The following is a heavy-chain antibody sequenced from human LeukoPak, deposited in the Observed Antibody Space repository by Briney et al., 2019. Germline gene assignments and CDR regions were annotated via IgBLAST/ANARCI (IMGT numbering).Heavy chain of an antibody. V-gene: IGHV4-34*01. J-gene: IGHJ4*02. D-gene: IGHD3-3*01. CDR2: INHSGST. CDR3: ARGRTNYDFWSGSPSPFDY. CDR1: GGSFSGYY. Sequence: SETLSLTCAVYGGSFSGYYWSWIRHPPGKGLEWIGEINHSGSTNYNPSLKSRVTISVDTSKNQFSLKLSSVTAADTAVYYCARGRTNYDFWSGSPSPFDYWGQGTLVTVSS.